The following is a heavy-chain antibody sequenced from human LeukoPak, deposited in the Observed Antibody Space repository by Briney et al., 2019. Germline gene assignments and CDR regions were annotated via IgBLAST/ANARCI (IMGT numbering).Heavy chain of an antibody. D-gene: IGHD6-13*01. J-gene: IGHJ5*02. CDR3: AKDMYSSSNPGWFDP. Sequence: GGSLRLSCAASGFTFSSYSMNWVRQAPGKGLEWVSSISSSSSYIYYADSVKGRFTISRDNSKNTLYLQMNSLRAEDTAVYYCAKDMYSSSNPGWFDPWGQGTLVTVSS. CDR1: GFTFSSYS. CDR2: ISSSSSYI. V-gene: IGHV3-21*01.